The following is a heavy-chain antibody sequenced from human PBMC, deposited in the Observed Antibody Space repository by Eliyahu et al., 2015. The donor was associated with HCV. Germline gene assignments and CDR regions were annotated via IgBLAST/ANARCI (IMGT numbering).Heavy chain of an antibody. CDR3: VKGRVGYCSGGRCYPDFDY. V-gene: IGHV3-74*01. CDR1: GFTFSGGFXFSXXW. J-gene: IGHJ4*02. Sequence: EVQLVESGGGLVQPGGSLRLSCAASGFTFSGGFXFSXXWXHWVRQAPGKGLHWVSHINSDGSSTTYADSVKGRFTISRDNARKTLYLQMNSLRAEDTAVYYCVKGRVGYCSGGRCYPDFDYWGQGTLVTVSS. D-gene: IGHD2-15*01. CDR2: INSDGSST.